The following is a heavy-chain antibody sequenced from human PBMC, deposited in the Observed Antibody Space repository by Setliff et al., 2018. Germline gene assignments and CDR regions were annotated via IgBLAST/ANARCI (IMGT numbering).Heavy chain of an antibody. Sequence: SETLSLTCKVSGDSMNSGVYFWGWVRQPPGKGLEWIGNIYFGGNTYFNPSFKSRVTMSIDTSNSQFSLKLSSVTAADTAIYYCARDASASDGRNAFDIWGQGTMVTVSS. V-gene: IGHV4-39*07. CDR3: ARDASASDGRNAFDI. CDR1: GDSMNSGVYF. CDR2: IYFGGNT. J-gene: IGHJ3*02. D-gene: IGHD1-26*01.